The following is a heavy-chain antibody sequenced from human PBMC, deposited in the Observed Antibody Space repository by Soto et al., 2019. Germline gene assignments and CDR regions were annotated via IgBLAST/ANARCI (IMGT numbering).Heavy chain of an antibody. D-gene: IGHD3-9*01. Sequence: VGSLRLSCAASGFTFSSYSMNWVRQAPGKGLEWVSSISSSSSYIYYADSVKGRFTISRDKAKNSLYLQMNSLRAEDTAVYYCARDQIDILTGYYDIGDAFDCWGQGTLVTVSS. J-gene: IGHJ4*02. V-gene: IGHV3-21*01. CDR2: ISSSSSYI. CDR1: GFTFSSYS. CDR3: ARDQIDILTGYYDIGDAFDC.